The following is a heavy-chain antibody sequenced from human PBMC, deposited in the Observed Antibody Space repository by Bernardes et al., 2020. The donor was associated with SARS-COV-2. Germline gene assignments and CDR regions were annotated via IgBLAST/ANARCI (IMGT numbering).Heavy chain of an antibody. CDR2: IHDSGST. Sequence: SETLSLTCTVSGDSISSGGYNWSWIRQHPGQGLEWIGHIHDSGSTYFNPSLKSRVTISVDTAKNQLSLNLSSVTVADTAVYYCAGGGMEVVGTGGRYFDLWGRGTLVAVSS. D-gene: IGHD3-22*01. CDR1: GDSISSGGYN. CDR3: AGGGMEVVGTGGRYFDL. J-gene: IGHJ2*01. V-gene: IGHV4-31*03.